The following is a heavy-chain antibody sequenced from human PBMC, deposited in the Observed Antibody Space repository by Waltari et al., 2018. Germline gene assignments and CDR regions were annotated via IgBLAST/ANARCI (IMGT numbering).Heavy chain of an antibody. J-gene: IGHJ4*02. CDR2: IYYSGST. CDR1: CGASSSGGSD. CDR3: ARVDREQQLLPDY. Sequence: QVQLQESGPGLVKRSQTLSLTCSGSCGASSSGGSDGTWSRQHPGKGLEWIGYIYYSGSTYYNPSLKSRVTISVDTSKNQFSLKLSSVTAADTAVYYCARVDREQQLLPDYWGQGTLVTVSS. V-gene: IGHV4-31*03. D-gene: IGHD6-13*01.